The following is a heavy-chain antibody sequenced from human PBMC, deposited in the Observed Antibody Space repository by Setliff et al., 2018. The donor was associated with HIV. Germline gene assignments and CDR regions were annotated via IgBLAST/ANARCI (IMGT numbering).Heavy chain of an antibody. CDR1: GGSFNSAA. CDR2: NILKLSTS. Sequence: ASVKVSCKPSGGSFNSAAINWVRQAPGQGLEWMGGNILKLSTSNSAEKFRGRVTFTADRSTNTAFMELSGLRSDDTAVYYCARDAGTGGPGRWVDPWGQGTMVTVSS. V-gene: IGHV1-69*10. CDR3: ARDAGTGGPGRWVDP. D-gene: IGHD1-1*01. J-gene: IGHJ5*02.